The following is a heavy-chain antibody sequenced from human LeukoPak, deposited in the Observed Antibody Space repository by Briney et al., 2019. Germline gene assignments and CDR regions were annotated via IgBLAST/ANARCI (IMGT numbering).Heavy chain of an antibody. CDR1: GGSISSYY. J-gene: IGHJ4*02. V-gene: IGHV4-4*07. CDR3: ARDAGGSGSYYSRLDY. Sequence: SETLSLTCTVSGGSISSYYWSWIRQPAGKGLEWIGRIYTSGSTNYNPSLKSRVSMSVDTSKNQFSLKLNSVTAADTAVYYCARDAGGSGSYYSRLDYWGQGTLVTVSS. CDR2: IYTSGST. D-gene: IGHD3-10*01.